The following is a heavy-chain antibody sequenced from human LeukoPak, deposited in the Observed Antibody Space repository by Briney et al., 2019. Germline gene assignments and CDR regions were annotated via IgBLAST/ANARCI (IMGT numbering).Heavy chain of an antibody. J-gene: IGHJ4*02. D-gene: IGHD6-19*01. CDR3: ARDLGSYSSGWYMGFDY. V-gene: IGHV3-30*03. CDR2: ISRDGSNK. CDR1: QFTFSSYD. Sequence: PGGSLRLSCAASQFTFSSYDMHWVRQAPGKGLDWVAVISRDGSNKKYGDSVKGRFTVSRDNAKNSLYLQMNSLRAEDTAIYYCARDLGSYSSGWYMGFDYWGQGTLVTVSS.